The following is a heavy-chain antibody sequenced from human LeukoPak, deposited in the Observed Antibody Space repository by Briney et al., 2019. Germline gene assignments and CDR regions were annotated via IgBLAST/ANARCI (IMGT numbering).Heavy chain of an antibody. J-gene: IGHJ4*02. Sequence: GGSLRLSCAASGFTVSSTYMSWVRQTPGKGLEWVSVIYSGGKVYYIDSVKGRFTISRDTSKNTLYLQMNSLRVEDTAVYFGAGRHCSDGGCYFAGADPFDYWGQGTLVTVSS. CDR3: AGRHCSDGGCYFAGADPFDY. CDR2: IYSGGKV. CDR1: GFTVSSTY. D-gene: IGHD2-15*01. V-gene: IGHV3-53*01.